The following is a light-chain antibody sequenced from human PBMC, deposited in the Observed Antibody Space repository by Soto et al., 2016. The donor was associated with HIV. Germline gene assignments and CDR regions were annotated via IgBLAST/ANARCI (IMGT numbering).Light chain of an antibody. CDR2: AAS. V-gene: IGKV1-39*01. Sequence: DIQMTQSPSSLSASIGDRGTITCRASQGITYYLTWLQQKPGKAPKVLIYAASTLETGVPSRFSGSGSGTDFTLTISGLQIEDFATYYCQQSDSNPPTFGQGTKLEIK. J-gene: IGKJ2*01. CDR1: QGITYY. CDR3: QQSDSNPPT.